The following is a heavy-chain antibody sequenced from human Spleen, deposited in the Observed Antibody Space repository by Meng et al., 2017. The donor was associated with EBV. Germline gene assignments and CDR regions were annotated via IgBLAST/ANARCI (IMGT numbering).Heavy chain of an antibody. Sequence: QLHGSGPGLVKPSGTLSLTCAVFGGSISSGNWWTWVRQPPGKGLEWIGEIYHSGSTSYNPSLKSRVTISVDKSKNQFSLKLSSVTAADTAVYYCARFGSVEVFDYWGQGTLVTVSS. CDR1: GGSISSGNW. CDR2: IYHSGST. D-gene: IGHD3-10*01. V-gene: IGHV4-4*02. J-gene: IGHJ4*02. CDR3: ARFGSVEVFDY.